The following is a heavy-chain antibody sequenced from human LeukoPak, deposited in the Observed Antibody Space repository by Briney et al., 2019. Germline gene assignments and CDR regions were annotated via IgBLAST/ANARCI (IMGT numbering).Heavy chain of an antibody. Sequence: PSETLSLTCTVSGGSISSYYWSWIRQPPGKGLEWIGYIYYSGSTKYNPSLKSRVSISVDTSKNQFSLKLRSVTAADTAVYYCARSPVRGLDMDVWGQGTTVTVSS. D-gene: IGHD3-10*01. CDR3: ARSPVRGLDMDV. J-gene: IGHJ6*02. CDR2: IYYSGST. V-gene: IGHV4-59*01. CDR1: GGSISSYY.